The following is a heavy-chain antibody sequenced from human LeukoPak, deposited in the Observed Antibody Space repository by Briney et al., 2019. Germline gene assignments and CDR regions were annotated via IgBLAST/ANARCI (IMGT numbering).Heavy chain of an antibody. J-gene: IGHJ3*02. CDR1: GGSISSGGYY. CDR3: TRETMVRGVIISYSLNAFDI. Sequence: RPSQTLSLTCTVSGGSISSGGYYWSWIRQHPGKGLEWIGYIYYSGSTYYNPSLKSRVTISVDTSKNQFSLKLSSVTAADTAVYYCTRETMVRGVIISYSLNAFDIWGQGTMVTVSS. V-gene: IGHV4-31*03. D-gene: IGHD3-10*01. CDR2: IYYSGST.